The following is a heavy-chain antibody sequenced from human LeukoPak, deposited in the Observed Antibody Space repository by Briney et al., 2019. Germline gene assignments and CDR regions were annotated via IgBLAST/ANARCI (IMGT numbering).Heavy chain of an antibody. D-gene: IGHD3-9*01. CDR3: ARDGRYFDWLLYRSGFDY. J-gene: IGHJ4*02. CDR1: GYTFTGYY. Sequence: ASVKVSCKASGYTFTGYYMHWVRQAPGQGLEWMGRINPNSGGTNYAQKFQGRVTMTRDTSISTAYMELSRLRSDDTAVYYCARDGRYFDWLLYRSGFDYWGQGTLVTVSS. CDR2: INPNSGGT. V-gene: IGHV1-2*06.